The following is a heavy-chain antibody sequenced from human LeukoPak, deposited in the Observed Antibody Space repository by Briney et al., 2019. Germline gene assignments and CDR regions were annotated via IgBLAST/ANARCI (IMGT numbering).Heavy chain of an antibody. Sequence: GGSLRLSCAASGFTFSSYGMHWVRQAPGKGLEWVAFIRYDGSNKYYADSVKGRFTISRDNPKNTLYLQMNSLRAEDTAVYYCAMGARYFKYYFDYWGQGTLVTVSS. D-gene: IGHD2/OR15-2a*01. V-gene: IGHV3-30*02. CDR2: IRYDGSNK. J-gene: IGHJ4*02. CDR1: GFTFSSYG. CDR3: AMGARYFKYYFDY.